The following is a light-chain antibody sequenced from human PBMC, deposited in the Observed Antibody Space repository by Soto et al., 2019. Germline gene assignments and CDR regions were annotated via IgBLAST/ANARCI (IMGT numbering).Light chain of an antibody. V-gene: IGLV1-47*01. J-gene: IGLJ3*02. Sequence: QSVLTQPPSASGTPGQRVTISCSGSSSNVGSNYVYWYQQVPGTAPILLMHWDGQRPSGVPDRFSGSKSGTSASLAISGLRSEDEADYYGAAWEDSRSGVVFGGGTKVTVL. CDR1: SSNVGSNY. CDR2: WDG. CDR3: AAWEDSRSGVV.